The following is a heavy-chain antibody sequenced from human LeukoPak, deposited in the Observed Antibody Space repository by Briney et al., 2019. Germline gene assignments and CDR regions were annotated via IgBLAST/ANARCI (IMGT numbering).Heavy chain of an antibody. D-gene: IGHD3-3*01. CDR2: IYTDGGT. CDR3: ASQRFLDY. Sequence: PGGSLRLSCMGSGFTVSSNYMTWVRQAPGKGLEWLSLIYTDGGTNYAGSVKGRFTISRDNAKNSLYLQLNSLRVEDTAVYYCASQRFLDYWGQGTLVTVSS. V-gene: IGHV3-53*01. CDR1: GFTVSSNY. J-gene: IGHJ4*02.